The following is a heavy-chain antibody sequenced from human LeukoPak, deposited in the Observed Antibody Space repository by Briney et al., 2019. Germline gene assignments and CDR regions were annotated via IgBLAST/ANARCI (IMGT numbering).Heavy chain of an antibody. J-gene: IGHJ6*03. CDR3: ARSGPYYYHYVDI. V-gene: IGHV4-59*08. Sequence: PSETLSLTCTVSGGPISSYYWSWIRQPPGKRLVWMGYIYYSGSTNYTPSLKSRVSISVDTSKNQFSLRLSSVSAADTAVYYCARSGPYYYHYVDIWGKGTTVTVSS. D-gene: IGHD3-10*01. CDR1: GGPISSYY. CDR2: IYYSGST.